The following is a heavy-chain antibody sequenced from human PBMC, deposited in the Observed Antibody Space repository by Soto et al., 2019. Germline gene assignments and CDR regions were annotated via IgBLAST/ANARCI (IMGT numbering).Heavy chain of an antibody. D-gene: IGHD3-22*01. CDR3: ATPNSSGYPITTLDY. CDR1: GFTFSSYG. J-gene: IGHJ4*02. Sequence: GGSLRLSCAASGFTFSSYGMHWVRQAPGKGLEWVAVISYDGSNKYYADSVKGRFTISRDNSKNTLYLQMNSLRAEDTAVYYCATPNSSGYPITTLDYWGQGTLVTVSS. V-gene: IGHV3-30*03. CDR2: ISYDGSNK.